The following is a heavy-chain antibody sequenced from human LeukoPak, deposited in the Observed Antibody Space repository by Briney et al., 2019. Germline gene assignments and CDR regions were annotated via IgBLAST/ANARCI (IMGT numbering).Heavy chain of an antibody. D-gene: IGHD3-16*01. CDR3: ARTLAFGGVHAP. J-gene: IGHJ5*02. CDR2: IYYSGGT. Sequence: SETLSLTCTVSGASINTYYWSWIRQPPGKGLEWIGYIYYSGGTNYNPSLKSRVTISVDTSKNQFSLRLSSVTAADTAMYYCARTLAFGGVHAPWGQGTLVTVSS. CDR1: GASINTYY. V-gene: IGHV4-59*01.